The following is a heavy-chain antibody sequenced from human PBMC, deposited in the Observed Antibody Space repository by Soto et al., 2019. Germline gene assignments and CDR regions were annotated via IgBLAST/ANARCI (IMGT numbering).Heavy chain of an antibody. CDR3: ARNSLAVTGTRYNWFDP. J-gene: IGHJ5*02. CDR2: ISYDVGNK. CDR1: GFTFSNYA. Sequence: QVQLVESGGGVVQPGRSLRLSCAASGFTFSNYAMHWVRQAPGKGLEWVAVISYDVGNKYYADSVKGRFAISRDNSKNTLYREMNSLGAEDTAVYYCARNSLAVTGTRYNWFDPWGQGTLVTVSS. D-gene: IGHD6-19*01. V-gene: IGHV3-30*09.